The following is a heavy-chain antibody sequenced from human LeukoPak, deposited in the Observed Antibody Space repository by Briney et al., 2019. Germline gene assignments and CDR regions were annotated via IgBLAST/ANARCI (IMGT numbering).Heavy chain of an antibody. CDR1: GFTFSRYW. CDR2: INEDGSTT. J-gene: IGHJ4*02. D-gene: IGHD4/OR15-4a*01. Sequence: GGSLRLSCAASGFTFSRYWMHWVRQAPGKGLVWVSRINEDGSTTSYADSVKGRFTISRDNAKDSLFLQMNSLRPEDTAVYYCAREKNRVVLTAPLQYWGQGTLVTVSS. V-gene: IGHV3-74*01. CDR3: AREKNRVVLTAPLQY.